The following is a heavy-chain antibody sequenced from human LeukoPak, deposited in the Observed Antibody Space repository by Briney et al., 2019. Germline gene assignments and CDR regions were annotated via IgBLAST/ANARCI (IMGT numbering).Heavy chain of an antibody. CDR2: ISYDGSNK. D-gene: IGHD6-19*01. J-gene: IGHJ6*03. Sequence: GGSLRLSCAASGFTFSSYAMHWVRQAPGKGLEWVAVISYDGSNKYYADSVKGRFTISRDNSKNTLYLQMNSLRAEDTAVYYCARGEAVAGTEGYYYYYYMDVWGKGTTVTVSS. V-gene: IGHV3-30*04. CDR1: GFTFSSYA. CDR3: ARGEAVAGTEGYYYYYYMDV.